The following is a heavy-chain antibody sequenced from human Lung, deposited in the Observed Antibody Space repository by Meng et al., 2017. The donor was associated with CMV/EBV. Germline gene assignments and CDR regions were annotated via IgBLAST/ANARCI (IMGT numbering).Heavy chain of an antibody. CDR1: GFSFSSYA. V-gene: IGHV3-30-3*01. CDR3: ARTVVSASRPNYYYGMDV. Sequence: GGSXRLXCVVSGFSFSSYAMHWVRQAPGKGLEWVAVVSHEGGTKYYAESVKGRFTVSRDNSRDTLYLQMNSLTTEDTAVYYCARTVVSASRPNYYYGMDVWGQGXTVTVSS. J-gene: IGHJ6*02. CDR2: VSHEGGTK. D-gene: IGHD6-6*01.